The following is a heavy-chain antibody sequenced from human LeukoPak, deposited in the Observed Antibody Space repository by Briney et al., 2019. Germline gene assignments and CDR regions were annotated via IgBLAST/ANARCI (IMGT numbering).Heavy chain of an antibody. CDR1: GFTFSSYG. V-gene: IGHV1-2*02. CDR2: INPNSGGT. Sequence: GGSLRLSCAASGFTFSSYGMHWVRQAPGQGLEWMGWINPNSGGTNYAQKFQGRVTMTRDTSISTAYMELSRLRSDDTAVYYCARDLYYYYMDVWGKGTTVTVSS. J-gene: IGHJ6*03. CDR3: ARDLYYYYMDV.